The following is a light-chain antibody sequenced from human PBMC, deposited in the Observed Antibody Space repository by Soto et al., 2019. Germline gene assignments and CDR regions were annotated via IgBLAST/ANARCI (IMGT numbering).Light chain of an antibody. CDR2: EAS. Sequence: DIQLTQSPSTLSASVGDRVTITCRASQNVNIWLTWYQQRPGKAPKLLIYEASNLESGVSSRFSGWGSGTEFTLTISGLQPDDFATYYCQQYITYPTFGQGTKVDI. CDR3: QQYITYPT. V-gene: IGKV1-5*03. J-gene: IGKJ1*01. CDR1: QNVNIW.